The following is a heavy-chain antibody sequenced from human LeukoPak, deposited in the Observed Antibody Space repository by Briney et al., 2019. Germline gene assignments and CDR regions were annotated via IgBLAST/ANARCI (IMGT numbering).Heavy chain of an antibody. CDR1: GFALSAYA. CDR2: MSYDGSNL. V-gene: IGHV3-30*04. Sequence: LPGGSLRLSCAASGFALSAYAMHWYRQTPDKGLEWLALMSYDGSNLYYAESVRGRFTISKDTSKDTLYLQMNSLRPDDTAVYYCARAFTGYCRGGTCYSDNWGQGTLVTVSS. CDR3: ARAFTGYCRGGTCYSDN. D-gene: IGHD2-15*01. J-gene: IGHJ4*02.